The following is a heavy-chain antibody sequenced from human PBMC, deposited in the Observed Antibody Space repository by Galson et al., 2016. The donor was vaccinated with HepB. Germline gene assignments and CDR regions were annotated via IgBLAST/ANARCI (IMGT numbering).Heavy chain of an antibody. D-gene: IGHD4-17*01. Sequence: SLRLSCAASGFTFRSYAMSWVRQAPGKGLEWVSTMTDSGGSTYYADSVKGRFTISRDNSKNTLFLQMNSLRVEDTAMYYCAKRTSHDYGALLDYRGQGTLVTVSS. J-gene: IGHJ4*02. V-gene: IGHV3-23*01. CDR1: GFTFRSYA. CDR2: MTDSGGST. CDR3: AKRTSHDYGALLDY.